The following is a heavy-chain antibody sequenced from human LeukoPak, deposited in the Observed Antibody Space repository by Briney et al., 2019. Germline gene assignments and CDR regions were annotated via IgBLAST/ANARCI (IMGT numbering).Heavy chain of an antibody. CDR3: AKAQGVTIFGVARRAYDY. CDR1: GFTFSNYA. V-gene: IGHV3-23*01. J-gene: IGHJ4*02. D-gene: IGHD3-3*01. Sequence: PGGSLRLSCAASGFTFSNYAMNWVRQAPGKGLEWVSTISGSGGSTYYTDSVKGRFTISRDNSKNTLYLQMNSLRAEDTAVYYCAKAQGVTIFGVARRAYDYWGQGTLVTVSS. CDR2: ISGSGGST.